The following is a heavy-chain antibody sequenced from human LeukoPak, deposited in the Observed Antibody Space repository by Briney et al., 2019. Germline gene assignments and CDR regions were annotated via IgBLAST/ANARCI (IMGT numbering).Heavy chain of an antibody. Sequence: SETLSLTCIVSGGSISSYYWSWIRQPPGKGLEWIGYIHYSGSTNYNPSLKSRVTISVDTSKNQCSLKLKSVTAADTAVYYCAREAREGHVFDIWGQGTMVTVSS. J-gene: IGHJ3*02. V-gene: IGHV4-59*01. D-gene: IGHD5-24*01. CDR3: AREAREGHVFDI. CDR1: GGSISSYY. CDR2: IHYSGST.